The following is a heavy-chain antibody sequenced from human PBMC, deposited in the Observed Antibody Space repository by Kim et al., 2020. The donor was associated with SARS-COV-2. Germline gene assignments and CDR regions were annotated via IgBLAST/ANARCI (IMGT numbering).Heavy chain of an antibody. D-gene: IGHD4-17*01. CDR1: GGSFSGYY. J-gene: IGHJ4*02. CDR3: ATLAGFYGGNPDDY. CDR2: INHSGST. V-gene: IGHV4-34*01. Sequence: SETLSLSCAVYGGSFSGYYWSWIRQPPGKGLEWIGEINHSGSTNYNPSLKSRVTISVDTSKNQFSLKLSSVTAADTAVYYCATLAGFYGGNPDDYWGQGTLVTVSS.